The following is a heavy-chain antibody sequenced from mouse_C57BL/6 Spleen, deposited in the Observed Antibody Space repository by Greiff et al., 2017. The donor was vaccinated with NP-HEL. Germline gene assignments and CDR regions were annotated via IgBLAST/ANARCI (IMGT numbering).Heavy chain of an antibody. V-gene: IGHV1-64*01. CDR2: IHPNSGST. CDR3: ARDESGYYPLFAY. J-gene: IGHJ3*01. CDR1: GYTFTSYW. Sequence: QVQLQQSGAELVKPGASVKLSCTASGYTFTSYWMHWVKQRPGQGLEWIGMIHPNSGSTNYNEKFKSKATLTVDKSSSTAYMQLSSLTSEDSAVYYCARDESGYYPLFAYWGQGTLVTVSA. D-gene: IGHD2-3*01.